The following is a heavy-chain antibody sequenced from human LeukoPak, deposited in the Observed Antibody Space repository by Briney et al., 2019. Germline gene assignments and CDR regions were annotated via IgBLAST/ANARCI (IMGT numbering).Heavy chain of an antibody. J-gene: IGHJ5*02. CDR2: IYYSGST. V-gene: IGHV4-39*01. CDR3: ARPKIKSGGNRKHNWFDP. CDR1: GGSISSSSYY. D-gene: IGHD2-15*01. Sequence: TPSETLSLTCTVSGGSISSSSYYWGWIRQPPGKGLEWIGSIYYSGSTYYNPSLKSRVTISVDTSKNQFSLKLSSVTAADTAVYYCARPKIKSGGNRKHNWFDPWGQGTLVTVSS.